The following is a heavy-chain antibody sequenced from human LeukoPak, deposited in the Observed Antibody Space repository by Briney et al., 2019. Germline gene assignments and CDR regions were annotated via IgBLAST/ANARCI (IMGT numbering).Heavy chain of an antibody. CDR1: GGSISSSSYY. J-gene: IGHJ3*02. Sequence: SESLSLTCTVSGGSISSSSYYWGWIRQPPGKGLEWIGSIYYSGSTYYNPSLKSRVTISVDTSKNQFSLKLSSVTAADTAVYYRARPPHDFWSGSARGDAFDIWGQGTIVTVSS. V-gene: IGHV4-39*01. D-gene: IGHD3-3*01. CDR3: ARPPHDFWSGSARGDAFDI. CDR2: IYYSGST.